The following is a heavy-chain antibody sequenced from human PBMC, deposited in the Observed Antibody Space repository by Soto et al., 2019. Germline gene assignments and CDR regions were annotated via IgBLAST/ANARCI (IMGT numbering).Heavy chain of an antibody. CDR1: GFTFSSYW. J-gene: IGHJ4*02. D-gene: IGHD3-10*01. V-gene: IGHV3-74*01. CDR2: INSDGSST. Sequence: EMHLVESGGGLVQPGGSLKLSCAASGFTFSSYWMHWVRQAPGKGLVWVARINSDGSSTDYADSVRGRITISRDNAKHTLYLQTHNLRVEDTAVYYCARLIWAGADYWGQGTLVTVSS. CDR3: ARLIWAGADY.